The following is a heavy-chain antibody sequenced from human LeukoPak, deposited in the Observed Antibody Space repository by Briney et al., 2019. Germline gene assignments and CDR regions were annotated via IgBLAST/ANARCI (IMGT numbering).Heavy chain of an antibody. CDR1: GFTVSSNY. V-gene: IGHV3-53*01. D-gene: IGHD2-8*01. J-gene: IGHJ4*02. Sequence: PGGSLRLSCAASGFTVSSNYMSWIRQAPGKGLEWVSVIYSGGSTYYADSVKGRFTISRDNSKNTLFLQMNSLRAEDTAVYFCAVENSQWRNVYWGQGTLVTVSS. CDR3: AVENSQWRNVY. CDR2: IYSGGST.